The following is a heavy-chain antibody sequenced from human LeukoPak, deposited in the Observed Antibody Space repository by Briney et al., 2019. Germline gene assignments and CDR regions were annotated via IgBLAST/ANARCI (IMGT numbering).Heavy chain of an antibody. CDR3: ASLGYYVDY. J-gene: IGHJ4*02. CDR1: GFTFNSYW. D-gene: IGHD3-3*01. Sequence: PGGSLRLSCAASGFTFNSYWMSWVRQAPGKGLEWVANIKQDGSEKYYVDSVKGRFAISRDNAKNSLYLQMNSLRAEDTAVYYCASLGYYVDYWGQGTLVTVSS. CDR2: IKQDGSEK. V-gene: IGHV3-7*01.